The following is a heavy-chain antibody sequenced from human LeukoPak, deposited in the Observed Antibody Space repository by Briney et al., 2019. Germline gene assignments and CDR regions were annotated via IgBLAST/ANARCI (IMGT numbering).Heavy chain of an antibody. D-gene: IGHD3-9*01. CDR3: EKFSPTVLRYFDWLPTRGYYFDY. CDR2: ISGNGGST. Sequence: GGSLRLSCAASGFTFSNYAMRWVRQAPGKGLEWVSGISGNGGSTYYADSVKGRFTISRDNSKNSLYLQMNSPRAEDTALYYCEKFSPTVLRYFDWLPTRGYYFDYWGQGTLVTVSS. J-gene: IGHJ4*02. CDR1: GFTFSNYA. V-gene: IGHV3-23*01.